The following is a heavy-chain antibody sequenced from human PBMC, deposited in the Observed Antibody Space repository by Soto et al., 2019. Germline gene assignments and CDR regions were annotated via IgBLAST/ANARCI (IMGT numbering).Heavy chain of an antibody. J-gene: IGHJ3*02. CDR2: IFYDVSNK. D-gene: IGHD1-1*01. Sequence: GGSLRLSCAASGFIFSNYGMHWVRPAPGKGLEWVAVIFYDVSNKYYADSVKGRFTISRDNSKNTLYLQMNSLRAEDTAVYYCRATGDDAFDIWGQGTMVTVSS. V-gene: IGHV3-33*01. CDR3: RATGDDAFDI. CDR1: GFIFSNYG.